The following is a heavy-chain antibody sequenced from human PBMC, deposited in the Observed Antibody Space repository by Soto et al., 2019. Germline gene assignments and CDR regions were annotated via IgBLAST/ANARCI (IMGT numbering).Heavy chain of an antibody. J-gene: IGHJ4*02. CDR3: ARDGGPSYYYDSSGPDYYFDY. V-gene: IGHV1-69*13. D-gene: IGHD3-22*01. CDR2: IIPIFGTA. Sequence: SVKFSCKASGYTFTSYYMHWVRQAPGQGLEWMGGIIPIFGTANYAQKFQGRVTITADESTSTAYMELSSLRSEDTAVYYCARDGGPSYYYDSSGPDYYFDYWGQGTLVTVSS. CDR1: GYTFTSYY.